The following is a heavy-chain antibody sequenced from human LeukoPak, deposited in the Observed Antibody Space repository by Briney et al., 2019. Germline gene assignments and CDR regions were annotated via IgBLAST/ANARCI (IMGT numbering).Heavy chain of an antibody. CDR2: INLNSGGT. CDR3: ARDVINSGWLDY. J-gene: IGHJ4*02. CDR1: GYTFTGYY. Sequence: GASVKVSCKASGYTFTGYYMHWVRQAPGQGLEWMGWINLNSGGTNYAQKFQGRVTMTRDTSISTAYMELSRLRSDDTAVYYCARDVINSGWLDYWGQGTLVTVSS. V-gene: IGHV1-2*02. D-gene: IGHD6-19*01.